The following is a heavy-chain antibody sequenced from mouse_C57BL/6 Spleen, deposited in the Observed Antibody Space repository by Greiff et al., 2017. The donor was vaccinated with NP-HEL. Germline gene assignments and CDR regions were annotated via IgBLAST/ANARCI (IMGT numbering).Heavy chain of an antibody. CDR2: IYPGDGDT. CDR3: ARGRTAQAIWFAY. Sequence: QVQLQQSGAELVKPGASVKISCKASGYAFSSYWMNWVKQRPGKGLEWIGQIYPGDGDTNYNGKFKGKATLTADKSSSTAYMQLSSLTSEDSAVYFCARGRTAQAIWFAYWGQGTLVTVSA. J-gene: IGHJ3*01. V-gene: IGHV1-80*01. D-gene: IGHD3-2*02. CDR1: GYAFSSYW.